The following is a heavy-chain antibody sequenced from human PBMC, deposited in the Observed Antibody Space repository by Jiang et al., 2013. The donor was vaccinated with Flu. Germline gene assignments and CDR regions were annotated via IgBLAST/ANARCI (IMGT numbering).Heavy chain of an antibody. Sequence: GAEVKKPGTSVKVSCKASGFTFTSSAVQWVRQARGQRLEWIGWIVVGSGNTNYAQKFQERVTITRDMSTSTAYMELSSLRSEDTAVYYCAAHKGGLAAAAPGYWGRGTLVTVSS. D-gene: IGHD6-13*01. J-gene: IGHJ4*02. V-gene: IGHV1-58*01. CDR3: AAHKGGLAAAAPGY. CDR2: IVVGSGNT. CDR1: GFTFTSSA.